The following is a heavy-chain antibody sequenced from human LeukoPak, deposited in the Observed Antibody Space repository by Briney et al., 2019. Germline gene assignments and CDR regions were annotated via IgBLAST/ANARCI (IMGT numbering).Heavy chain of an antibody. CDR1: GFTFSSYA. CDR3: AKDTVWSGRPYYFDY. V-gene: IGHV3-23*01. J-gene: IGHJ4*02. Sequence: GGSLRLSCAASGFTFSSYAMSWVRQAPGKGLEWVSAISGSGGSTYYADSVKGRFTISRDNSKNTLYLQMNSLRAEDTAVYYCAKDTVWSGRPYYFDYWGQGTLVTVSS. D-gene: IGHD3-3*01. CDR2: ISGSGGST.